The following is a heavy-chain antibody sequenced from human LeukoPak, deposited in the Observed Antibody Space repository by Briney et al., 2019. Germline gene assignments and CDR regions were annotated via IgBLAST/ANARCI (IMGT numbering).Heavy chain of an antibody. CDR3: ARHPYMVRGVPWFDP. V-gene: IGHV4-61*09. Sequence: PSETLSLTCTVSGYSISSGYYWSWIRQPAGKGLEWIGHIYTTGSTNYNPSLKSRVTISVDTSKNQFSLKLSSVTAADTAVYYCARHPYMVRGVPWFDPWGQGTLVTVSS. CDR1: GYSISSGYY. J-gene: IGHJ5*02. D-gene: IGHD3-10*01. CDR2: IYTTGST.